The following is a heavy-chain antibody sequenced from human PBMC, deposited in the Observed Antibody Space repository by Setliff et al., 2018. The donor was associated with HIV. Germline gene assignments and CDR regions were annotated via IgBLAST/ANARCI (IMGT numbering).Heavy chain of an antibody. CDR2: IYTSGST. CDR1: GGSISSGSYY. J-gene: IGHJ4*02. V-gene: IGHV4-61*09. Sequence: SETLSLTCTVSGGSISSGSYYWSWIRQPDGKGLEWIGHIYTSGSTNYKTSLKSQVNIPVDTSKNQFSLKLSSVTAADTAVYYCARERVAATSPQYFYYLGQGTLVTVSS. CDR3: ARERVAATSPQYFYY. D-gene: IGHD2-15*01.